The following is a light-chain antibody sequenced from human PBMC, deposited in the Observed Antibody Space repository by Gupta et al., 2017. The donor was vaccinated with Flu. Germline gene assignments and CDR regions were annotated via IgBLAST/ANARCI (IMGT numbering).Light chain of an antibody. CDR3: QQDAWSLHS. Sequence: IVLTQSPGTLSLSRGERATLSCRASQTVYNNYLAWYQQKPGQAPRLLIHGASTRGTGIPDRFIGSGFGTDFTLTITRLEPEDSAVYHCQQDAWSLHSFGQGTKLEIK. CDR1: QTVYNNY. CDR2: GAS. V-gene: IGKV3-20*01. J-gene: IGKJ2*03.